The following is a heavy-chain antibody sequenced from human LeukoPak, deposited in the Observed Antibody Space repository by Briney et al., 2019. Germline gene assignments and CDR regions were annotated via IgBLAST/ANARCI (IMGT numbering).Heavy chain of an antibody. J-gene: IGHJ4*02. V-gene: IGHV4-61*03. CDR2: IEYSGST. CDR3: ARGALGIAPPPLFDY. Sequence: SETLSLTCTVSAGSVSSGSYYWGWIRQPPGKGLEWIGYIEYSGSTTNNPPHKRRVTTSADTSKTHFSQKLSSVTAADTAVYYCARGALGIAPPPLFDYWGQGPLVTVSS. CDR1: AGSVSSGSYY. D-gene: IGHD6-6*01.